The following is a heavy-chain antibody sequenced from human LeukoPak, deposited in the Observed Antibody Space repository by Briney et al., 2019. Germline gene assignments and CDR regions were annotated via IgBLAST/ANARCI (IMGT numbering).Heavy chain of an antibody. D-gene: IGHD3-9*01. J-gene: IGHJ4*02. CDR3: ASQVYDILTGYSDY. Sequence: ASVKVSCKASGYTFTSYAMHWVRQAPGQRLEWMGWINAGNGNTKYSQKFQGRVTMTRNTSISTAYMELSSLRSEDTAVYYCASQVYDILTGYSDYWGQGTLVTVSS. CDR1: GYTFTSYA. V-gene: IGHV1-3*01. CDR2: INAGNGNT.